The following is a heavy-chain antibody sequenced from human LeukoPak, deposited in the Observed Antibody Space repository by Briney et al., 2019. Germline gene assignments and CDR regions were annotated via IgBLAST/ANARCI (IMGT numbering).Heavy chain of an antibody. CDR2: IYSGGST. J-gene: IGHJ6*02. D-gene: IGHD5-12*01. Sequence: GGSLRLSCAASGFTVSSNYMSWVRLAPGKGLEWVSVIYSGGSTYYADSVKGRFTISRDNSMNTLYLQMNSLRAEDTAVYYCASRDGYNLDYYYGMDVWGQGTTVTVSS. CDR1: GFTVSSNY. CDR3: ASRDGYNLDYYYGMDV. V-gene: IGHV3-66*01.